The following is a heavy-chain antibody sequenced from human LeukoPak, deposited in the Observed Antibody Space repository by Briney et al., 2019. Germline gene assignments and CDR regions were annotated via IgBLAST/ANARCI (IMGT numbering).Heavy chain of an antibody. CDR2: IYPGDSDT. Sequence: GESLKISCKGSGYSFTSYWIGWVRQMPGKGLEWMGIIYPGDSDTRYSPSFQGQVTISADKSISTAYLQWSSLKASDTAMYYCARRGGSSIVVVPAANAVAFDIWGQGTMVTVSS. D-gene: IGHD2-2*01. CDR3: ARRGGSSIVVVPAANAVAFDI. CDR1: GYSFTSYW. V-gene: IGHV5-51*01. J-gene: IGHJ3*02.